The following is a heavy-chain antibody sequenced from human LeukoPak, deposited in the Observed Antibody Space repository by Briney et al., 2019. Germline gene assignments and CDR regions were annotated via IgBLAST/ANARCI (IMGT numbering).Heavy chain of an antibody. J-gene: IGHJ3*01. D-gene: IGHD1-26*01. Sequence: SETLSLTCTVSGGSIRNYYWSWIRQPPGMGLEWIGYVYNRGNTNYNPSLKSRLTISLDTSKNQLSLHLSSVTAADTAVYYCARQAGGTVGDERDSFDVWGEGTMVTVSS. CDR1: GGSIRNYY. CDR3: ARQAGGTVGDERDSFDV. CDR2: VYNRGNT. V-gene: IGHV4-59*08.